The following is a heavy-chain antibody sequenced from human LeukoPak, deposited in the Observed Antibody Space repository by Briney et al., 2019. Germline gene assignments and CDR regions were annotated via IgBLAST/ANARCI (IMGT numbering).Heavy chain of an antibody. CDR1: GFTFSSYA. Sequence: GGSLRLSCAASGFTFSSYAMHWVRQAPGKGLEWVAVISYDGSNKYYADSVKGRFTISRDNSKNTLYLQMNSLRAEDTAVYYCARSGSGSYYVLDAFDIWGQGTMVTVSS. CDR2: ISYDGSNK. CDR3: ARSGSGSYYVLDAFDI. J-gene: IGHJ3*02. D-gene: IGHD3-10*01. V-gene: IGHV3-30-3*01.